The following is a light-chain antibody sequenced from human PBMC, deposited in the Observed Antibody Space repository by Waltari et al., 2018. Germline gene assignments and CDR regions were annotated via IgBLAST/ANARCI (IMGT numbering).Light chain of an antibody. J-gene: IGLJ6*01. CDR2: FSD. CDR1: SSNIGTNY. CDR3: AAWDNSLSSPV. V-gene: IGLV1-47*02. Sequence: QSVLTQPPSASGAPGQSVTIPCSGSSSNIGTNYVYWYQQLPGTAPKLLIYFSDQRPSGVPDRFSGSKSGTSASLAITGLRSEDEADYYCAAWDNSLSSPVFGSGTTLTVL.